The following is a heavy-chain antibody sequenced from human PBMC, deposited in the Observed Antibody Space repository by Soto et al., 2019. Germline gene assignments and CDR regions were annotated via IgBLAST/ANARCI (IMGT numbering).Heavy chain of an antibody. V-gene: IGHV3-72*01. CDR1: GFTFSDHY. CDR2: IRRKANSYTT. J-gene: IGHJ4*02. D-gene: IGHD5-12*01. Sequence: EVQLVESGGGLVQPGGSLRLSCAASGFTFSDHYMDWVRQPPGKGLEWVGRIRRKANSYTTEYAASVKGRFTISRDDSKSSLYLQMNSLKTGDTAVYYCARVVIVATSYYFDYWGQGTLVTVSS. CDR3: ARVVIVATSYYFDY.